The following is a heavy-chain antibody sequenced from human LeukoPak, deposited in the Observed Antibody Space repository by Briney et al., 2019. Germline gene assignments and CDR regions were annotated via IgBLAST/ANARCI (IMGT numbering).Heavy chain of an antibody. CDR3: ARDEWSGSYYPNNWFDP. CDR2: ISYDGSNK. V-gene: IGHV3-30*04. Sequence: GGSLRLSCAASGFTFSSYSMHWVRQAPGKGLEWVAVISYDGSNKYYADSVKGRFTISRDNSKNTLYLQMNSLRAEDTAVYYCARDEWSGSYYPNNWFDPWGQGTLVTVSS. J-gene: IGHJ5*02. D-gene: IGHD1-26*01. CDR1: GFTFSSYS.